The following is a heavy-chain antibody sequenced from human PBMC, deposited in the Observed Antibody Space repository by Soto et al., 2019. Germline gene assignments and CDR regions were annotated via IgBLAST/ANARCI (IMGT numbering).Heavy chain of an antibody. CDR1: GFIFSNCW. D-gene: IGHD3-22*01. J-gene: IGHJ6*02. Sequence: GGSLRLSCVASGFIFSNCWMNWVRQAPGMGLVWVSHINSDGSSTTYADSVKGRFTISRDNAKNTLYLQMNSLRAEDTAVYYCVRAIGHYGMDVWGRGTTVTVSS. CDR3: VRAIGHYGMDV. V-gene: IGHV3-74*01. CDR2: INSDGSST.